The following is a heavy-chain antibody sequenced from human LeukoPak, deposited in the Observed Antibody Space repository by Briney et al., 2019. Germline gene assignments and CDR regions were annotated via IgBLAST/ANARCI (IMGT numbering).Heavy chain of an antibody. J-gene: IGHJ4*02. CDR2: IYSGGST. CDR3: AREFDYGGNSALDY. V-gene: IGHV3-66*01. CDR1: GFTVSSNY. D-gene: IGHD4-23*01. Sequence: GGSLRLSCAASGFTVSSNYMSWVRQAPGKGLEWVSVIYSGGSTYYADSVKGRFTISRDNSKNTLYLQMNSLRAEDTAVYYCAREFDYGGNSALDYWGQGTLVTVSP.